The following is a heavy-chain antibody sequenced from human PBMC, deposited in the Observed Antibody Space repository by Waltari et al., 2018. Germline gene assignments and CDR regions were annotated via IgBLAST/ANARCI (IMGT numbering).Heavy chain of an antibody. J-gene: IGHJ4*02. V-gene: IGHV3-23*04. CDR2: ISGSGGST. Sequence: EVQLVESGGGWVQPGGSLDLSGAASGCTFGSYPLGGVRQAPGKGLEWVSAISGSGGSTYYADSVKGRFTISRDNSKNTLYLQMNSLRAEDTAVYYCAKGSGWAFDYWGQGTLVTVSS. D-gene: IGHD6-19*01. CDR3: AKGSGWAFDY. CDR1: GCTFGSYP.